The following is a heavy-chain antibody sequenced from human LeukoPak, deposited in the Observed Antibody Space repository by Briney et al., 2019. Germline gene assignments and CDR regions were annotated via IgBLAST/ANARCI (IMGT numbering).Heavy chain of an antibody. Sequence: GSSVKVSCKASGGTFSSYAISWVRQAPGQGLEWMGLINPSDGSTNYAQKFQGGVTMTRDTSTSTVYMELSSLRSEDTAVFYCARAWGGYLDHGLDVWGQGTTVTVSS. V-gene: IGHV1-46*01. CDR1: GGTFSSYA. D-gene: IGHD7-27*01. CDR3: ARAWGGYLDHGLDV. J-gene: IGHJ6*02. CDR2: INPSDGST.